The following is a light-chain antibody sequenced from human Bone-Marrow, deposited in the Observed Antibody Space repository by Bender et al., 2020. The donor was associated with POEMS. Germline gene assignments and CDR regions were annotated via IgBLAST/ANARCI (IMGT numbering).Light chain of an antibody. V-gene: IGLV5-37*01. CDR2: WLSDSDK. CDR3: TIWPGNAVV. Sequence: QPVMTQPPSSSASPGDSARLTCSLPSDLFAARSNINWNHQKPGSPPKCLLHWLSDSDKGQGSGVPSRFTGSNHTSANTGIFLISGLQSEGAADSFCTIWPGNAVVFGGRTKLTVL. J-gene: IGLJ2*01. CDR1: SDLFAARSN.